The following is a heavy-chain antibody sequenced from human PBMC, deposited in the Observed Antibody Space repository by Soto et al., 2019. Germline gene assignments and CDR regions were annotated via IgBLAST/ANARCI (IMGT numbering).Heavy chain of an antibody. V-gene: IGHV1-18*01. J-gene: IGHJ4*02. D-gene: IGHD3-22*01. CDR1: GYTFTSYG. Sequence: QVQLVQSGAEVKKPGASVKVSCKASGYTFTSYGISWVRQAPGQGLEWMGWISAYNGNTNYAQKLQGRVTMTTDTAXITAYMELRSLRSDDTAVYYCARDPVDYDSSGLTDYWGQGTLVTVSS. CDR2: ISAYNGNT. CDR3: ARDPVDYDSSGLTDY.